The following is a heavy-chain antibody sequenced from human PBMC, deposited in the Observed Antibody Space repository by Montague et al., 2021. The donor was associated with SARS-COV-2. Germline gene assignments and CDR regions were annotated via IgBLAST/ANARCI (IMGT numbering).Heavy chain of an antibody. CDR3: ARSRANVPSRPGFDY. V-gene: IGHV4-61*01. J-gene: IGHJ4*02. CDR1: GASVASGNFY. Sequence: SETLSLTCTVSGASVASGNFYWSWIRQPPGKGLEWIGYMYYTGHTNYNPSIESRVTMPVDPSKNQFSLTLTSVTAADTAVYYCARSRANVPSRPGFDYWGQGALVTVSS. D-gene: IGHD6-6*01. CDR2: MYYTGHT.